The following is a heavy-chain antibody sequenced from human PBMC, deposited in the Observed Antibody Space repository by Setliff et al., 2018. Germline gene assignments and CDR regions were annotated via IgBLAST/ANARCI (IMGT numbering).Heavy chain of an antibody. J-gene: IGHJ4*02. D-gene: IGHD2-2*01. V-gene: IGHV4-61*10. CDR2: VFVDGST. Sequence: SETLSLTCTVSGGSINSGVYYWGWIRRPAGKGLEWIGRVFVDGSTNYNPSLKSRVTISVDASKNQLSLKLSSVTAADTGVYYCASCRYQVPYDYWGQGILVTVSS. CDR1: GGSINSGVYY. CDR3: ASCRYQVPYDY.